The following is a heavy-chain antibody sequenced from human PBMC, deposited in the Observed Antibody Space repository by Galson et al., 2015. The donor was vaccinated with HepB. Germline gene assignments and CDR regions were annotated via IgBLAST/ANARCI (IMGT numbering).Heavy chain of an antibody. J-gene: IGHJ4*02. CDR2: IIPIFGTA. CDR1: GGTFSSYA. V-gene: IGHV1-69*13. D-gene: IGHD6-19*01. Sequence: SVKVSCKASGGTFSSYAISWVRQAPGQGLEWMGGIIPIFGTANYAQKFQGRVTITADESTSTAYMELSSLRSEDTAAYYCARQVAVAGIHYFDYWGQGTLVTVSS. CDR3: ARQVAVAGIHYFDY.